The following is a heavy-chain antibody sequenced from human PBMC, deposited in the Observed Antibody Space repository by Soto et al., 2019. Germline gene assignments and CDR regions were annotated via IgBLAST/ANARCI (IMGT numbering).Heavy chain of an antibody. CDR1: GGSVSSST. J-gene: IGHJ4*02. CDR3: AGDSSYSNYAFDF. CDR2: IIPILGRA. V-gene: IGHV1-69*08. Sequence: QVQLVQSGAEVKKPGSSVKVSCEASGGSVSSSTLSWVRQAPGQGLEWMGRIIPILGRANYAQKFQDRVTITADKSTSTAYMELSSLRSEDTAVYFCAGDSSYSNYAFDFWGQGTQINVSS. D-gene: IGHD4-4*01.